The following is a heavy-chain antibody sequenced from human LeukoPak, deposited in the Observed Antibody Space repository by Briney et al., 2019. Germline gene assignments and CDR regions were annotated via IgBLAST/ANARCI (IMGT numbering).Heavy chain of an antibody. V-gene: IGHV4-59*01. CDR3: ARDFKYYGSSGYYAFDI. J-gene: IGHJ3*02. CDR1: GGSISGYY. Sequence: SETLSLTCTVSGGSISGYYWGWIRQPPGKGLEWMGYFYNRGTTDYNPSLKSRITMSVDTSKNQFSLKLTSVTAADTAVYYCARDFKYYGSSGYYAFDIWGQGTMVTVSS. CDR2: FYNRGTT. D-gene: IGHD3-22*01.